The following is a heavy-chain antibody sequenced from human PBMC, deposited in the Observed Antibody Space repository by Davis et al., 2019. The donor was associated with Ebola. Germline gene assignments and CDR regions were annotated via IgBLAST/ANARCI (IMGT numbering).Heavy chain of an antibody. D-gene: IGHD2-2*01. V-gene: IGHV3-23*01. CDR1: GFTFSSYA. CDR3: AKGSGERYCSSTRCYYVDS. Sequence: GESLKISCAASGFTFSSYAMSWVRQAPGKGLEWVSAISGSGGSTYYADSVKGRFTISRDNSKNTLYLQMNSLRAEDTAVYYCAKGSGERYCSSTRCYYVDSWGQGTLVTVSS. CDR2: ISGSGGST. J-gene: IGHJ4*02.